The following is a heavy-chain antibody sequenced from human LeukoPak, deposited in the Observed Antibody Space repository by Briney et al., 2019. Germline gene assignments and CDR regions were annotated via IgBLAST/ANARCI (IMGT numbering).Heavy chain of an antibody. V-gene: IGHV4-39*01. Sequence: PSETLSLTCTVSGGSISSSSYYWGWIRQPPGKGLEWIGSIYYSGSTYYNPSLKSRVSISVDPTKNQSSLKLSSVNAADTAGYYWARQWLGPNWFDPWGEGALVTVSS. CDR3: ARQWLGPNWFDP. J-gene: IGHJ5*02. CDR1: GGSISSSSYY. CDR2: IYYSGST. D-gene: IGHD6-19*01.